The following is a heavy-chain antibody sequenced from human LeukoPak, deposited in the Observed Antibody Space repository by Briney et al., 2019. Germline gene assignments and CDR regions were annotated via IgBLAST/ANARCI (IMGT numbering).Heavy chain of an antibody. CDR2: ISDDGSNK. V-gene: IGHV3-30*18. Sequence: GGSLRLSCAASGFTFSNYAMHWVRQAPGKGLEWVAVISDDGSNKYYGDSVKGRFTISRDNSKNTVYLQMNSLRAEDTAVYYCAKDRYRSGWYSDFDYWGQGTLVTVSS. D-gene: IGHD6-19*01. CDR3: AKDRYRSGWYSDFDY. CDR1: GFTFSNYA. J-gene: IGHJ4*02.